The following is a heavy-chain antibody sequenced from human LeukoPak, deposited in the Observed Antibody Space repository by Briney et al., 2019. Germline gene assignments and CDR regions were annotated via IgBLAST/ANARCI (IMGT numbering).Heavy chain of an antibody. CDR2: IKQDGSEK. CDR1: GFTFSLCW. CDR3: AGGTGFIIKD. D-gene: IGHD3-9*01. J-gene: IGHJ4*02. V-gene: IGHV3-7*03. Sequence: GGSLRLSCAASGFTFSLCWMNWVRRAPGKGLEWVANIKQDGSEKNYVDSVKGRFTISRDNAKNSLYLQMNNLRVEDTAMYYCAGGTGFIIKDWGQGTLVTVSS.